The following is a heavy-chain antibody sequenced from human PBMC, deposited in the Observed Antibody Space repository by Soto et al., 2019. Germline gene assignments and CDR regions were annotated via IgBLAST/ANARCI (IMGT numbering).Heavy chain of an antibody. CDR1: GFTFSSYG. J-gene: IGHJ4*02. D-gene: IGHD6-13*01. V-gene: IGHV3-33*01. Sequence: QVQLVESGGGVVQPGRSLRLSCAASGFTFSSYGMHWVRQAPGKGLEWVAVIWYDGSNKYYADSVKGRFTISRDNSKNTLYLQMNSLRAEDTAVYYCARSQKVGYSSSWYFDYWGQGTLVTGSS. CDR3: ARSQKVGYSSSWYFDY. CDR2: IWYDGSNK.